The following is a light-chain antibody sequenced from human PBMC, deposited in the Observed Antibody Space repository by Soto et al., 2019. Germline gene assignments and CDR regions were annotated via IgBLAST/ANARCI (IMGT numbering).Light chain of an antibody. CDR1: QSISRN. Sequence: DIQMTQSPSSLSASVGDRVTITCRASQSISRNLNWYQHKPGKAPKLLIYAASSLQNGVPSRFSGGGSGTELTPSISSLPPEDFGTYNCQQSDTTASITFGQGTRLEIK. V-gene: IGKV1-39*01. CDR3: QQSDTTASIT. J-gene: IGKJ5*01. CDR2: AAS.